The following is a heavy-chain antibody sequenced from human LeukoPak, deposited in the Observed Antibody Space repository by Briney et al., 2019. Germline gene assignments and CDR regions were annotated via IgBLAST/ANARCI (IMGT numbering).Heavy chain of an antibody. CDR1: GGSISSGGYY. CDR2: IYYSGST. V-gene: IGHV4-31*03. CDR3: ARDHYCSGGSCPNLRFDY. Sequence: SETLSLTCTVSGGSISSGGYYWSWLRQHPGKGLEWIGYIYYSGSTYYNPSLKSRVTISVDTSKNQFSLKLSSVTAADTAVYYCARDHYCSGGSCPNLRFDYWGQGTLVTVSS. J-gene: IGHJ4*02. D-gene: IGHD2-15*01.